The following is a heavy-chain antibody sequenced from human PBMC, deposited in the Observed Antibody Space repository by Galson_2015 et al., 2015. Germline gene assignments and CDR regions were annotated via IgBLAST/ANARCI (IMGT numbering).Heavy chain of an antibody. Sequence: SLRLSCAASGFTFSSYSMNWVRQAPGKGLEWVSSISSSSSYIYYADSVKGRFTISRDNAKNSLYLQMNSLRAEHTAVYYCARVGSSGAFDIWGQGTMVTVSS. J-gene: IGHJ3*02. CDR2: ISSSSSYI. CDR3: ARVGSSGAFDI. D-gene: IGHD3-10*01. V-gene: IGHV3-21*01. CDR1: GFTFSSYS.